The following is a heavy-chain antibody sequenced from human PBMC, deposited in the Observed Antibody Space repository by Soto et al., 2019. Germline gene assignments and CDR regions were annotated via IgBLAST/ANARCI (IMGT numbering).Heavy chain of an antibody. CDR2: IIPIFGTA. CDR3: ARAKGYDFWSGRDYYYYGMDV. D-gene: IGHD3-3*01. CDR1: GGTFSSYA. Sequence: VKVSCKASGGTFSSYAISWVRQAPGQGLEWMGGIIPIFGTANYAQKFQGRVTITADESTSTAYMELSSLRSDDTAVYYCARAKGYDFWSGRDYYYYGMDVWGQGTTVTVSS. V-gene: IGHV1-69*13. J-gene: IGHJ6*02.